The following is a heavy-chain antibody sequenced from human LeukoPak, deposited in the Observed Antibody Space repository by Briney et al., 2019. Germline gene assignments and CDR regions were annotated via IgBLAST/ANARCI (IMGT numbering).Heavy chain of an antibody. CDR3: ARGIGFSSSWYLDY. CDR2: ISSYNGNT. CDR1: GYTFTSYG. V-gene: IGHV1-18*01. J-gene: IGHJ4*02. Sequence: GASLKVSCKASGYTFTSYGISSVRQARGQGLEWMGWISSYNGNTNYAQKFQDRVTMTTDTSTSTAYMELRSLRSDDTAVYYCARGIGFSSSWYLDYWGQGALVTVSS. D-gene: IGHD6-13*01.